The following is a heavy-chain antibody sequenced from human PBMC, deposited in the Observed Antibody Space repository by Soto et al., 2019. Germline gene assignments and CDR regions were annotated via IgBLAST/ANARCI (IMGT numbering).Heavy chain of an antibody. CDR2: IYYSGST. Sequence: PSETLSLTCTVSGGSISSGGYYWSWIRQHPGKGLEWIGYIYYSGSTYYNPSLKSRVTISVDTSKNQFSLKLSSVTAADTAVYYCARGLRIAVGPLGYWGQGTLVTVSS. V-gene: IGHV4-31*03. D-gene: IGHD6-19*01. CDR3: ARGLRIAVGPLGY. J-gene: IGHJ4*02. CDR1: GGSISSGGYY.